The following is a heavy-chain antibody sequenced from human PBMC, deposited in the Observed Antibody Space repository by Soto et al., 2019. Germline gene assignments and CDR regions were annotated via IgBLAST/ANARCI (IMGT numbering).Heavy chain of an antibody. D-gene: IGHD1-7*01. CDR1: GYTFTGYY. Sequence: QVQLVQSGAEVKKPGASVKVSCKASGYTFTGYYIHWVRQAPGQGLEWVGWTNPISGGTNYAQKFQGRVTMTRDTSISTAYMELSRLRSDDTAVYYCARVPGLELLDYWGQGTLVTVSS. V-gene: IGHV1-2*02. CDR2: TNPISGGT. J-gene: IGHJ4*02. CDR3: ARVPGLELLDY.